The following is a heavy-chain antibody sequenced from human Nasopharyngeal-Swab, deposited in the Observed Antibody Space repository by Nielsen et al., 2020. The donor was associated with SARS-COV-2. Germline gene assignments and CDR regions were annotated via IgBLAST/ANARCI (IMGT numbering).Heavy chain of an antibody. J-gene: IGHJ1*01. CDR1: GFTFSDYY. Sequence: GESLKISCAASGFTFSDYYMSWIRQAPGKGLEWVSYISSSGSTIYYADSVKGRFTISRDNAKNSLYLQMNSLRAEDTAVYYCARTYYDFWSGYLEEYFQHWGQGTLVTVSS. CDR2: ISSSGSTI. D-gene: IGHD3-3*01. V-gene: IGHV3-11*04. CDR3: ARTYYDFWSGYLEEYFQH.